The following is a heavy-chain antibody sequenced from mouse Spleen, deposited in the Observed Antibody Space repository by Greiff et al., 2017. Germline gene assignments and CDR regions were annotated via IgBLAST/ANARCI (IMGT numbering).Heavy chain of an antibody. CDR1: GYTFTDYE. V-gene: IGHV1-15*01. Sequence: QVQLKESGAELVRPGASVTLSCKASGYTFTDYEMHWVKQTPVHGLEWIGAIDPETGGTAYNQKFKGKAILTADKSSSTAYMELRSLTSEDSAVYYCTRRGRYGAMDYWGQGTSVTVSS. J-gene: IGHJ4*01. CDR3: TRRGRYGAMDY. D-gene: IGHD2-14*01. CDR2: IDPETGGT.